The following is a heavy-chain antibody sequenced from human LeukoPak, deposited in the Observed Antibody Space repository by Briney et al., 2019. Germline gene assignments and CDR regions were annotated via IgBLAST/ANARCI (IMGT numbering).Heavy chain of an antibody. CDR1: GDSISSGGDS. Sequence: PSETLSLTCAVSGDSISSGGDSWSWIRQPPGKGLECIDYIYHGGSSNFNTSLTSLKCRVTISVDTSKNQFSLKLSSVTAADTAVYYCARSYCSGGSCYKFDYWGQGTLVTVSS. CDR2: IYHGGSS. V-gene: IGHV4-30-2*01. J-gene: IGHJ4*02. D-gene: IGHD2-15*01. CDR3: ARSYCSGGSCYKFDY.